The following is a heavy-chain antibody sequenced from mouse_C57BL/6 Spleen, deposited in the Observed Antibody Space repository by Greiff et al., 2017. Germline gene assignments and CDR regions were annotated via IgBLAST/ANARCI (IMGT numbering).Heavy chain of an antibody. V-gene: IGHV1-64*01. CDR1: GYTFTSYW. CDR2: IHPNSGST. J-gene: IGHJ4*01. Sequence: QVQLQQPGAELVKPGASVKLSCKASGYTFTSYWMHWVKQRPGQGLEWIGMIHPNSGSTNYNEKFKSKATLTVDKSSSTAYMQLSSLTSEDSAVYYCAPYDPPSYYAMDYWGQGTSVTVSS. D-gene: IGHD2-3*01. CDR3: APYDPPSYYAMDY.